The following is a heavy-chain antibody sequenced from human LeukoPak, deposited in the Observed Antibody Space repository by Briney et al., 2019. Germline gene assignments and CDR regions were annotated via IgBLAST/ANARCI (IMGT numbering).Heavy chain of an antibody. CDR3: AREYSSSRYGY. CDR2: VYYSGTT. V-gene: IGHV4-39*07. Sequence: WVRQAPGKGLEWVGSVYYSGTTYYNPSLKSRVTISVDTSKNQFSLRLSSVTAADTAVYYCAREYSSSRYGYWGQGTLVSVSS. D-gene: IGHD6-13*01. J-gene: IGHJ4*02.